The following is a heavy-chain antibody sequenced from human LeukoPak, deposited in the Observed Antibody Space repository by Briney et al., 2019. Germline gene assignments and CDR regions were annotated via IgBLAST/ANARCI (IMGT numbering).Heavy chain of an antibody. CDR1: GGSIGTYY. J-gene: IGHJ4*02. D-gene: IGHD7-27*01. CDR2: VFTTGGA. CDR3: VRDGPSWGLL. V-gene: IGHV4-4*07. Sequence: PSETLSLTCTVSGGSIGTYYWSWIRQPAGKGLEWIGRVFTTGGANYNPSLKSRVTMSLDTSRNLFSLKLNSVTAADTAAYYCVRDGPSWGLLWGQGALVTVSS.